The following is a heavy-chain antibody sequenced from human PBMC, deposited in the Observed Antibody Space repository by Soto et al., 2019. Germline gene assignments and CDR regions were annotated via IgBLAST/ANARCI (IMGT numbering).Heavy chain of an antibody. CDR2: ISYDGSNK. J-gene: IGHJ6*02. CDR1: GFTFSSYG. CDR3: AKARPMVRGFILYYYGMDV. Sequence: PGGSLRLSCAASGFTFSSYGMHWVRQAPGKGLEWVAVISYDGSNKYYAYSVKGRFTISRDNSKNTLYLQMNSLRAEDTAVYYCAKARPMVRGFILYYYGMDVWGQGTTVTVSS. D-gene: IGHD3-10*01. V-gene: IGHV3-30*18.